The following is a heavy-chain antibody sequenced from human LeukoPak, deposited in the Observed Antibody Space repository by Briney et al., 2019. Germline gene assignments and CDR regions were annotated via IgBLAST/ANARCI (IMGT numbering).Heavy chain of an antibody. CDR1: GFTFSSYW. CDR3: ATPVGGIWSFDY. J-gene: IGHJ4*02. D-gene: IGHD6-13*01. CDR2: IKQDGSEK. V-gene: IGHV3-7*01. Sequence: GGSLRLSCTASGFTFSSYWMTWVRQAPGKGLEWVANIKQDGSEKYYVDSVKGRFTVSRDNAMNSLYLQMNSLRAEDTAVYFCATPVGGIWSFDYWGQGTLVTVSS.